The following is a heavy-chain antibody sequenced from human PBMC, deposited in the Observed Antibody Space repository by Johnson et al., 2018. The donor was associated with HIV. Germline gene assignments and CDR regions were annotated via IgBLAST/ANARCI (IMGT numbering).Heavy chain of an antibody. D-gene: IGHD2-15*01. Sequence: VQLVESGGDVVQPGRSLRLSCTASGFTFSSYALHWVRQVPGKGLEWVSAIGTAGDTYYPGSVKGRFTISRENAKNSLYLQMNSLRAGDTAVYYCAREGYCSGGSCYSNAFDIWGQGTMVTVSS. J-gene: IGHJ3*02. CDR2: IGTAGDT. CDR1: GFTFSSYA. V-gene: IGHV3-13*01. CDR3: AREGYCSGGSCYSNAFDI.